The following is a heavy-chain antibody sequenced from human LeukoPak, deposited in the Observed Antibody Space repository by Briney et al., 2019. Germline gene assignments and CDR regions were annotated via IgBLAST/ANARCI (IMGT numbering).Heavy chain of an antibody. CDR3: AREGRDSRNGRYGFDI. J-gene: IGHJ3*02. V-gene: IGHV3-66*01. CDR2: IYADGTT. D-gene: IGHD2-8*01. CDR1: GFTISTKY. Sequence: GGSLRLSCAASGFTISTKYMTWVRQAPGKGLEWVSVIYADGTTYYADSVKGRFTLSRDSSKNTLYLQMNSLRAEDTAMYYCAREGRDSRNGRYGFDIWGPGTLVAVSS.